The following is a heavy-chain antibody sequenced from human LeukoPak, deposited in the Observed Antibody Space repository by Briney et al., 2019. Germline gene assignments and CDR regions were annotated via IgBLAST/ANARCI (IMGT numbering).Heavy chain of an antibody. J-gene: IGHJ4*02. CDR3: AKDQLNRFCSGGSCSITHDY. CDR2: IYYSGYT. CDR1: GGSISSYY. V-gene: IGHV4-59*01. D-gene: IGHD2-15*01. Sequence: SETLSLTCTVSGGSISSYYWSWIRQPPGKGLEWIGCIYYSGYTNYKSSLKSRVTISVDTSKNQFSLKLSSVTAADTAVYYCAKDQLNRFCSGGSCSITHDYWGQGTLVTVSS.